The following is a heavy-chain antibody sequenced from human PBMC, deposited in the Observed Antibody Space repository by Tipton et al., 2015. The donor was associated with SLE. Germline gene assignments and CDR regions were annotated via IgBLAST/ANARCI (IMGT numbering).Heavy chain of an antibody. V-gene: IGHV4-59*11. CDR1: GGSIIGHY. J-gene: IGHJ5*02. CDR2: IHNTGSS. CDR3: ASNKGYCSGGTCTAPTEITS. Sequence: TLSLTCTVSGGSIIGHYWSWIRQPPGKTLEWIGNIHNTGSSNSNPSLKSRLTILVDRSKNQFSLQLTSVTAADTAVYYCASNKGYCSGGTCTAPTEITSWGQGTLVTVSS. D-gene: IGHD2-15*01.